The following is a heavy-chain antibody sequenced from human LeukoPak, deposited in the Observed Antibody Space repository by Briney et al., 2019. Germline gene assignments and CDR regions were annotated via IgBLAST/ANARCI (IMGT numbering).Heavy chain of an antibody. Sequence: HPGGSLRLSCAASGFTFSSYEMNWVRQAPGKGLEWVSYISSSGSTIYYADSVKGRFTISRDNAKNSLYLQMNSLRAEDTAVYYCARHPARVVTTGYWGQGTLVTVSS. CDR2: ISSSGSTI. J-gene: IGHJ4*02. CDR3: ARHPARVVTTGY. V-gene: IGHV3-48*03. D-gene: IGHD3-3*01. CDR1: GFTFSSYE.